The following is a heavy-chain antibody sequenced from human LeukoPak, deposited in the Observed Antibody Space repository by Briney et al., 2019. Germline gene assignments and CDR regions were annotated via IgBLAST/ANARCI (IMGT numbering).Heavy chain of an antibody. D-gene: IGHD2-2*01. CDR1: GGSISSYY. CDR3: ARLTGYCSSTSCDYYMDV. CDR2: IYTSGST. Sequence: SEALSLTCTVSGGSISSYYWSWIRQPPGKGLEWIGYIYTSGSTNYNPSLKSRVTISVDTSKNQFSLKLSSVTAADTAVYYCARLTGYCSSTSCDYYMDVWGKGTTVTVSS. V-gene: IGHV4-4*09. J-gene: IGHJ6*03.